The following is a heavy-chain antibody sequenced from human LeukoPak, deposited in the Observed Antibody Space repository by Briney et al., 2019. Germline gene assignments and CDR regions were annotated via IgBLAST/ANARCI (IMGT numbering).Heavy chain of an antibody. D-gene: IGHD4-23*01. Sequence: PGGSLRLSCGASGFSLSSHWMSWVRQVPGKGLEWVANIKQDGSEKYSVDSVEGRFTISRENAKNSLYLQMNSLRAEDTAVYFCARDQTTVGLDFWGQGTLVSVSS. CDR1: GFSLSSHW. CDR2: IKQDGSEK. J-gene: IGHJ4*02. CDR3: ARDQTTVGLDF. V-gene: IGHV3-7*03.